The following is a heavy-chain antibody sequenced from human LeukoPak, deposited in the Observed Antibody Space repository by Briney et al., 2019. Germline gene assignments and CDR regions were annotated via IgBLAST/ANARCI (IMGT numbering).Heavy chain of an antibody. Sequence: ASVKVSCKASGYTFTDSYIHWVRQAPGQGLEWIGWINSNGGETIYAQKLQGSVTMTRDTSINTAYMELNRLRSDDTAVYFCARDNSVRDEAWWLNPWGQGTLVTVSS. D-gene: IGHD5-24*01. J-gene: IGHJ5*02. CDR3: ARDNSVRDEAWWLNP. V-gene: IGHV1-2*02. CDR1: GYTFTDSY. CDR2: INSNGGET.